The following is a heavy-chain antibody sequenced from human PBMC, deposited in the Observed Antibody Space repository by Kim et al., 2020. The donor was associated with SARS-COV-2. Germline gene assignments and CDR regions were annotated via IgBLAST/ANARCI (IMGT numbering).Heavy chain of an antibody. CDR3: ARGRPLWSVVGPPANYGMDV. Sequence: RFTISRDNAKNSLYLQMNSLRDEDTAVYYCARGRPLWSVVGPPANYGMDVWGQGTTVTVSS. J-gene: IGHJ6*02. V-gene: IGHV3-48*02. D-gene: IGHD5-18*01.